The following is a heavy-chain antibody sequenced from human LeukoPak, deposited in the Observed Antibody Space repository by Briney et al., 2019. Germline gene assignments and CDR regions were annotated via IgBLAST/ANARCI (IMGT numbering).Heavy chain of an antibody. CDR3: AKGHDFWSGYWLDYYYYMDV. CDR1: GFTFSSYA. Sequence: GGSLRLSCAASGFTFSSYAMSWVRQAPGKGLEWVSAISGSGGSTYYADSVKGRFTISRDNSKNTLYLQMNSLRAEDTAVYYCAKGHDFWSGYWLDYYYYMDVWGKGTTVTVSS. J-gene: IGHJ6*03. CDR2: ISGSGGST. V-gene: IGHV3-23*01. D-gene: IGHD3-3*01.